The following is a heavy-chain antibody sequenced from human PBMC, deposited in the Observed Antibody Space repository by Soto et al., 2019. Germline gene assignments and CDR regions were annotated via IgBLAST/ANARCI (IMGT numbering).Heavy chain of an antibody. D-gene: IGHD2-2*01. V-gene: IGHV1-69*01. CDR2: IIPIFGRT. CDR3: ARGDTHQLLRGWFDP. J-gene: IGHJ5*02. Sequence: QVQLVQSGAEVKNPGSSVNVSCKASGGTFSSFAFSWVRQAPGQGLEWMGDIIPIFGRTNYAQKFQGRVTMTADELTFTAYMELSSLTSDDTAVYFCARGDTHQLLRGWFDPWGQGTLVTVSS. CDR1: GGTFSSFA.